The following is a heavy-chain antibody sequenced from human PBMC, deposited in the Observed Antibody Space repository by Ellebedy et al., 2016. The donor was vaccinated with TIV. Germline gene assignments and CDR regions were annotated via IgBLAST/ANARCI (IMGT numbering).Heavy chain of an antibody. V-gene: IGHV1-46*01. CDR2: INPSGCNT. CDR1: GYTFPRYY. D-gene: IGHD3-22*01. Sequence: AASVKVSCKASGYTFPRYYILCVLPPPGQGLSWICLINPSGCNTNYAQKFQGRVTMTRDTSTSTVYRELSSLRSEDTAVYYCARGDKYYYDASGYYYTDWGQGTLVTVSS. CDR3: ARGDKYYYDASGYYYTD. J-gene: IGHJ4*02.